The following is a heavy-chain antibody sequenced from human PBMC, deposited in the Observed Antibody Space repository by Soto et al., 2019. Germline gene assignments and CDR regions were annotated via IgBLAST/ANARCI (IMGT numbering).Heavy chain of an antibody. J-gene: IGHJ4*02. Sequence: PGGSLSLSCAASGFSFSGYAMACVGQAPGEGLEWVSGISGSGRSTYYADSVKGRFTISRDNSKNTLYLQMNSLRVEDTAVYYCAKGFRDFWDYFDHWGQGSLVTVSS. CDR2: ISGSGRST. D-gene: IGHD3-3*01. V-gene: IGHV3-23*01. CDR1: GFSFSGYA. CDR3: AKGFRDFWDYFDH.